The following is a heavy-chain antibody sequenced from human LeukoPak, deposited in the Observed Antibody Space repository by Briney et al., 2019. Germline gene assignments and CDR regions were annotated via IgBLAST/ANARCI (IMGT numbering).Heavy chain of an antibody. CDR1: GGSISSGDYY. J-gene: IGHJ6*02. Sequence: PSETLSLTCTVSGGSISSGDYYWSWIRQPPGKGLEWIGYIYYSGSTYYNPSLKSRVTISVDTSKNQFSLKLSSVTAADTAVYYCARDRARLLRPHYYYGMDVWGQGTTVTVSS. CDR2: IYYSGST. V-gene: IGHV4-30-4*01. D-gene: IGHD3-22*01. CDR3: ARDRARLLRPHYYYGMDV.